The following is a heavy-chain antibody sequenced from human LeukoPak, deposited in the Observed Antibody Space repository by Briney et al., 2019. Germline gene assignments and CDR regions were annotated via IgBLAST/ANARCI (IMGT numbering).Heavy chain of an antibody. Sequence: GGSLRLSCAASGFTFNDYNIHWVRQPPGKGLEWVSLISWDASTTYYADSVKGRFTISRDNSKNSLFLQMNRLRTEDTAFYYCAKVNRAYSSSSSLNFDSWGQGTLVTVSS. V-gene: IGHV3-43*01. CDR1: GFTFNDYN. D-gene: IGHD6-6*01. CDR2: ISWDASTT. CDR3: AKVNRAYSSSSSLNFDS. J-gene: IGHJ4*02.